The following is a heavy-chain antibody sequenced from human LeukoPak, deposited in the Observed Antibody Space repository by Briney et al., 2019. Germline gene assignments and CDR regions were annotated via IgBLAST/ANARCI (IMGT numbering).Heavy chain of an antibody. CDR3: TRDYRRALDY. CDR2: IYYSGST. CDR1: GGSISGHY. J-gene: IGHJ4*02. Sequence: SETLPLTCSVSGGSISGHYWSWIRQPPGKGLEWIGYIYYSGSTNYNPSLKSRVTISVDRSKNQFSLKLSSVTAADTAVYYCTRDYRRALDYWGQGTLVTVSS. V-gene: IGHV4-59*11. D-gene: IGHD3-16*02.